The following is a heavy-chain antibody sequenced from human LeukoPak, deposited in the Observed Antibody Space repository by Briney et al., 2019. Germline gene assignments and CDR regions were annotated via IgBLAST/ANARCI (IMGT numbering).Heavy chain of an antibody. CDR2: ISSSSNI. J-gene: IGHJ6*04. CDR1: GFIFSSYS. V-gene: IGHV3-21*01. CDR3: AELGITMIGGV. Sequence: GGSLRLSCAASGFIFSSYSMNWVRQAPGKGLEWVSSISSSSNIYYADSVKGRFTISRDNAKNSLYLQMNSLRAEDTAVYYCAELGITMIGGVWGKGTTVTISS. D-gene: IGHD3-10*02.